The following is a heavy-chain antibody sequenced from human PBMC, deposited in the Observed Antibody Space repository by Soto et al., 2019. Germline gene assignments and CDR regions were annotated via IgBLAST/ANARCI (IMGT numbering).Heavy chain of an antibody. J-gene: IGHJ4*02. CDR1: EYTFTSYA. CDR3: ARELQGLYYFDY. CDR2: INAGNGNT. V-gene: IGHV1-3*01. Sequence: QVQVVQSGAEVKKPGASAKVSCKASEYTFTSYAMHWVRQAPGQSLEWMGWINAGNGNTKYSQNFQGRVTITRDTSASTAYMELSSLRSEDTAVYYCARELQGLYYFDYWGQGTLVTVSS. D-gene: IGHD4-4*01.